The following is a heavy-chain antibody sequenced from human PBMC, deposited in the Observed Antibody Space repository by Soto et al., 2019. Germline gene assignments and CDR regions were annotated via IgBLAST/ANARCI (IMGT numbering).Heavy chain of an antibody. Sequence: SETLSLTCSIHGLSISSYYWTWIRQPPGKGLEWIGYIYYSGSTNYNPSLKSRVTISVDTSKNQFSLKLSSLTTADTAVYYCAREREAKCFDIWGQGTMVT. V-gene: IGHV4-59*01. CDR1: GLSISSYY. CDR3: AREREAKCFDI. J-gene: IGHJ3*02. CDR2: IYYSGST.